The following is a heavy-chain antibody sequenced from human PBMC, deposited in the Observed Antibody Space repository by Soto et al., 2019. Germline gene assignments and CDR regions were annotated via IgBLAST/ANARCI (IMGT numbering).Heavy chain of an antibody. CDR2: IIPIFGTA. J-gene: IGHJ3*02. Sequence: ASVKVSCKASGGTFSSYAIIWVRQAPGQGLEWMGGIIPIFGTANYAQKFQGRVTITADESTSTAYMELSSLRSEDTAVYYCAREGGTMVRGVIINAFDIWGQGTMVTVS. CDR3: AREGGTMVRGVIINAFDI. V-gene: IGHV1-69*13. CDR1: GGTFSSYA. D-gene: IGHD3-10*01.